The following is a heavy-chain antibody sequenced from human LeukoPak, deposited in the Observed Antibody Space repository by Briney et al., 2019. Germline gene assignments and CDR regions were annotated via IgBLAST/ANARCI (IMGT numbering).Heavy chain of an antibody. Sequence: ASVKVSCKASGFTFNRSAVQWVRQARGQRLEWIGWIVVGSGNTNYAQKFQERVTITRDMSTSTAYMELSSLRSEDTAVYYCAAGRDSSGYYDNFDYWGQGTLVTVSS. CDR2: IVVGSGNT. CDR3: AAGRDSSGYYDNFDY. J-gene: IGHJ4*02. V-gene: IGHV1-58*01. D-gene: IGHD3-22*01. CDR1: GFTFNRSA.